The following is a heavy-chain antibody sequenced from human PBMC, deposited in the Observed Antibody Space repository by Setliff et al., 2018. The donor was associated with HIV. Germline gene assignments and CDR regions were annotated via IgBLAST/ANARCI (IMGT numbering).Heavy chain of an antibody. CDR2: IDWDDDK. CDR3: AYSGRQLRGPYFDF. V-gene: IGHV2-70*11. CDR1: GFSLSTSGMC. Sequence: ASGPTLVNPTQTLTLTCTFSGFSLSTSGMCVSWIRQPPGKALEWLARIDWDDDKHYSTSLKTRLTVTKDTSKNRVVFTMTNMGPVDTATYYCAYSGRQLRGPYFDFWGQGTPVTVSS. J-gene: IGHJ4*02. D-gene: IGHD1-1*01.